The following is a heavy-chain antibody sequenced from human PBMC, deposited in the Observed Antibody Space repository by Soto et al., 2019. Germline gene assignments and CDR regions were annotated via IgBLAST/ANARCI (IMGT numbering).Heavy chain of an antibody. Sequence: LSLTCVVSGGSFDTYYWNWIRQSPGKGLEWIGESNHRGSNNYSPSLKSRVTISLDTSKNQFSLKLTPVTAADTAVYYCARGGSSDWQVALDMWGQGTMVTVSS. CDR3: ARGGSSDWQVALDM. D-gene: IGHD6-19*01. CDR1: GGSFDTYY. CDR2: SNHRGSN. V-gene: IGHV4-34*01. J-gene: IGHJ3*02.